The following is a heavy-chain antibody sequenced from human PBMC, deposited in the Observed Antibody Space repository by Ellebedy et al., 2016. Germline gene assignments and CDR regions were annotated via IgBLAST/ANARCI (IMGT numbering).Heavy chain of an antibody. D-gene: IGHD3-22*01. J-gene: IGHJ4*02. Sequence: ASVKVSCXASGYTFTGYYMHWVRQAPGQGLEWLGWINPYGGGTHYAQKFQGRVTMTRDTSISTAYMELSRLRSDDTAVYYCARDKVMYHYDSSGYCWDYWGQGTLVTVSS. CDR3: ARDKVMYHYDSSGYCWDY. CDR2: INPYGGGT. CDR1: GYTFTGYY. V-gene: IGHV1-2*02.